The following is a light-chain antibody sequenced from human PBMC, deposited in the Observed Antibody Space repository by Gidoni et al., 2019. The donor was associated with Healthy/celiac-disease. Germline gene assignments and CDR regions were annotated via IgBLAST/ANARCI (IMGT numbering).Light chain of an antibody. Sequence: DIQMTQSPSSLSASVGDRVTITSRASQSISSYLNWYQQKPGKDPKLLIYAASSLQSGVPSRFSGSGSGTDFTLTISSLQPEDFATYYCQQSYSTPRSTFGPGTKVDIK. CDR1: QSISSY. CDR2: AAS. CDR3: QQSYSTPRST. V-gene: IGKV1-39*01. J-gene: IGKJ3*01.